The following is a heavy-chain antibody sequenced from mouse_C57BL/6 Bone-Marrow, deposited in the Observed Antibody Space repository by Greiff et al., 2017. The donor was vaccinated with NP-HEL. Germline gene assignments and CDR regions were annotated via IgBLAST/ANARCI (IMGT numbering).Heavy chain of an antibody. D-gene: IGHD1-1*01. J-gene: IGHJ3*01. Sequence: ESGPGLVKPSQSLSLTCSVTGYSIISGYYWNWIRQFPGNKLEWMASISYDGSNNYNPSLKNRISITRDISKNQFILKLTSVTTEDTATYYCAREGGYYGSPFAYWGQGTLVTVSA. CDR3: AREGGYYGSPFAY. CDR2: ISYDGSN. CDR1: GYSIISGYY. V-gene: IGHV3-6*01.